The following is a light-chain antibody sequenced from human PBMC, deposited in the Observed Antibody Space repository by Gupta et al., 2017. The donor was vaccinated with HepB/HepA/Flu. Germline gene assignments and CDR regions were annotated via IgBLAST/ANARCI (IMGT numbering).Light chain of an antibody. J-gene: IGLJ2*01. CDR2: EVY. Sequence: QSALTQPPSASGSPGQSVPISCTGTTSDVGGYNYVSWYQHHPGKAPKLMIFEVYHRPSGVPDRFSGSKSGNTASLTVSGLQAEDEADYYCSSYAGSDNLVFGGGTKLTVL. V-gene: IGLV2-8*01. CDR3: SSYAGSDNLV. CDR1: TSDVGGYNY.